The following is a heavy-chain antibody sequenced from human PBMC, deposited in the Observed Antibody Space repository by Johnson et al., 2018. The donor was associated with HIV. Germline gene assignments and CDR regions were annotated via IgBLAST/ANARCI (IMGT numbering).Heavy chain of an antibody. CDR2: SSYDGTNK. V-gene: IGHV3-30*04. J-gene: IGHJ3*02. CDR3: AKDINWGETAFEI. CDR1: GFTFSSYA. Sequence: QLVESGGGLVKPGGSLRLSCAASGFTFSSYAMHWVRQAPGKGLEWVAVSSYDGTNKYYADSVKGRFTISRDNSENTLYLQMNSLRAEDTAVYYCAKDINWGETAFEIWGQGTMVTVSS. D-gene: IGHD7-27*01.